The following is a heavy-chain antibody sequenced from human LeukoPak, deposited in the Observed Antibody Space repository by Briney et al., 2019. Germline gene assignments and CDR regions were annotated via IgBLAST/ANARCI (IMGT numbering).Heavy chain of an antibody. J-gene: IGHJ5*02. CDR1: GGSFIGFH. Sequence: PSETLSLTCAVYGGSFIGFHWNWIRQPPGKGLEWIGDINHSGSTNYNPSLTSRVTISVDPSKNQFSLNLSSVTAADTAVYYCARDSHYYDSSGYPWGQGTLVTVSS. D-gene: IGHD3-22*01. V-gene: IGHV4-34*01. CDR2: INHSGST. CDR3: ARDSHYYDSSGYP.